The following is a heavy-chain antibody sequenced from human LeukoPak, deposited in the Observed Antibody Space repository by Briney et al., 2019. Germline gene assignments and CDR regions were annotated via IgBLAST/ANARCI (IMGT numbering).Heavy chain of an antibody. Sequence: PSETLSLTCAVSGYSISSGYYWGRIRQPPGKGLEWIGSIYHSGSTYYNPSLKSRVTISVDTSKNQFSLKLSSVTAADTAVYYCARLLYSSGLDYWGQGTLVTVSS. CDR2: IYHSGST. V-gene: IGHV4-38-2*01. D-gene: IGHD6-19*01. CDR1: GYSISSGYY. CDR3: ARLLYSSGLDY. J-gene: IGHJ4*02.